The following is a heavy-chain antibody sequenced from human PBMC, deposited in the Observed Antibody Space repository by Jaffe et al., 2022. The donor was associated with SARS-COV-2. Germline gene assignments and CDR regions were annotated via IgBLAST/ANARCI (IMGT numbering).Heavy chain of an antibody. CDR2: IYTSGST. J-gene: IGHJ4*02. V-gene: IGHV4-61*02. D-gene: IGHD5-18*01. CDR3: ARGRAMVDY. CDR1: GGSISSGSYY. Sequence: QVQLQESGPGLVKPSQTLSLTCTVSGGSISSGSYYWSWIRQPAGKGLEWIGRIYTSGSTNYNPSLKSRVTISVDTSKNQFSLKLSSVTAADTAVYYCARGRAMVDYWGQGTLVTVSS.